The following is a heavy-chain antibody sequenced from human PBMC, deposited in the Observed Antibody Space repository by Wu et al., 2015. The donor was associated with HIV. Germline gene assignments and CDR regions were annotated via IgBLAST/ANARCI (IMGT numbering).Heavy chain of an antibody. J-gene: IGHJ4*02. CDR3: ARDLAFLYYDDSGYSKFDY. D-gene: IGHD3-22*01. V-gene: IGHV1-18*01. Sequence: QVQLVQSGAEVKKPGASVKVSCKASGYTFNSYGISWVRQAPGQGLDWMGWISAYNGNTNYAQKFQGRVTMTTDTSTSTAYMKLWSLRSDDTAVYYCARDLAFLYYDDSGYSKFDYWGQGTLVTVSX. CDR1: GYTFNSYG. CDR2: ISAYNGNT.